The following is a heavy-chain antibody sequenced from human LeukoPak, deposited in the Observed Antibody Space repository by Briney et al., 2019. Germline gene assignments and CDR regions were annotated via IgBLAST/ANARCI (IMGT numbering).Heavy chain of an antibody. Sequence: PGGSLRLSCAASGFTFSSYAMHWVRQAPGKGLEYVSAISSNGGSTYYANSVKGRFTISRDNSKNTLYLQMGSLRAEDMAVYYCARDSASGYSSGALGYWGQGTLVTVSS. V-gene: IGHV3-64*01. CDR1: GFTFSSYA. D-gene: IGHD6-19*01. CDR2: ISSNGGST. J-gene: IGHJ4*02. CDR3: ARDSASGYSSGALGY.